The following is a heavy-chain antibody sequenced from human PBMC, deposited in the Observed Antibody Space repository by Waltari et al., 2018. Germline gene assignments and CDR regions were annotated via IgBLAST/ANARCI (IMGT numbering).Heavy chain of an antibody. V-gene: IGHV3-33*06. Sequence: QAQLVESGGGVVQPGMSLRLSCTGNGLRISRYGMHWVRQAPGKGLEWVALIWFDGGQTYYADSVRGRFTISRDNSKNTLYLDMNSLKLNDTAIYYCAKDAFGNTYVDHWGQGTLVTVAS. CDR2: IWFDGGQT. CDR1: GLRISRYG. CDR3: AKDAFGNTYVDH. D-gene: IGHD3-10*01. J-gene: IGHJ4*02.